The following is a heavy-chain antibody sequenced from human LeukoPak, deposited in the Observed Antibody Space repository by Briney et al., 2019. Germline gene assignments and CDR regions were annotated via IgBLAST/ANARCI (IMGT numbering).Heavy chain of an antibody. D-gene: IGHD2-2*01. J-gene: IGHJ4*02. Sequence: GRSLRLSCAASGFTFSSYGMHWVRQAPGKGLEWVAVISYDGSNKYYADSVKGRFTISRDNAKNSLYLQMSSLRAEDTAVYYCARDPDCSSTSCPNWGQGTLVTVSS. CDR3: ARDPDCSSTSCPN. CDR1: GFTFSSYG. CDR2: ISYDGSNK. V-gene: IGHV3-30*03.